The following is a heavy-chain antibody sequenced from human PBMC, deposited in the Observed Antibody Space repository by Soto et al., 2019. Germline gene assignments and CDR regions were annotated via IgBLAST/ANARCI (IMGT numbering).Heavy chain of an antibody. CDR2: ISSSSSYI. J-gene: IGHJ6*03. CDR1: GFTFSSYS. D-gene: IGHD6-13*01. Sequence: GGSLRLSCAASGFTFSSYSMNWVRQAPGKGLEWVSSISSSSSYIYYADSVKGRFTISRDNAKNSLYLQMNSLRAEDTAVYYCARVLRPYIAAADTPHYYYYMDVWGKGTTVTVSS. V-gene: IGHV3-21*01. CDR3: ARVLRPYIAAADTPHYYYYMDV.